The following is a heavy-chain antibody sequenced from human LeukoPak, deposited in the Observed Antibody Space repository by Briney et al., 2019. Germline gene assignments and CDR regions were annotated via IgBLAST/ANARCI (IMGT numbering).Heavy chain of an antibody. CDR2: IYYDGST. D-gene: IGHD3-3*01. CDR1: GGSISSGDYF. V-gene: IGHV4-30-4*08. CDR3: ARQPELRFLEWLLPDRPYYYYYMDV. Sequence: SETLSLTCSVSGGSISSGDYFWSWVRQPPGKGLEWIGYIYYDGSTYYNPSLKSRVTISVDTSKNQFSLKLSSVTAADTAVYYCARQPELRFLEWLLPDRPYYYYYMDVWGKGTTVTVSS. J-gene: IGHJ6*03.